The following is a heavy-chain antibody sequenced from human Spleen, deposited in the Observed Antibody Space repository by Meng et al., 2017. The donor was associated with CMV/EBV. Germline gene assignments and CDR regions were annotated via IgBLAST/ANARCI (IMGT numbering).Heavy chain of an antibody. J-gene: IGHJ3*02. V-gene: IGHV4-59*01. D-gene: IGHD1-26*01. CDR2: IYYSGST. CDR3: ARVSITSGMAFDI. CDR1: GGSISSYY. Sequence: SETLSLTCTVSGGSISSYYWSWIRQPPGKGLEWIGYIYYSGSTNYNPSLKSRVTISVDTSKNQFSLKLSSVTAADTAVYYCARVSITSGMAFDIWGQGTMVTVSS.